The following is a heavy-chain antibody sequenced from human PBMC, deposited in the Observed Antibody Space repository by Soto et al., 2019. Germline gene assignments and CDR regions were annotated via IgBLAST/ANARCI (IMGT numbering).Heavy chain of an antibody. D-gene: IGHD4-17*01. J-gene: IGHJ4*02. CDR1: GFVFRNYA. CDR3: MREDYGELYFDY. V-gene: IGHV3-30*14. CDR2: ISYDGSNK. Sequence: GGSLRLSCAASGFVFRNYAMHWVRQAPGKGLEWVAVISYDGSNKYYADSVKGRFTISRDNSKNTLYLQMSSLRAEDTAVYYCMREDYGELYFDYWGQGTLVTVSS.